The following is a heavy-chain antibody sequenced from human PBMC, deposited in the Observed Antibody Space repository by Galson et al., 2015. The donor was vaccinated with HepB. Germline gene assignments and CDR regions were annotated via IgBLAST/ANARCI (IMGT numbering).Heavy chain of an antibody. CDR1: GFSFTRYA. CDR2: ITSSGGNS. CDR3: AKEGIMVANNPYHFHY. Sequence: SLRLSCAASGFSFTRYAMAWVRQAPGKGLEWVSSITSSGGNSYYTDSVKGRFTVSRDNSKNTLLLQLNSLRAEDTAMYFCAKEGIMVANNPYHFHYWGQGTLVIVSS. D-gene: IGHD2-15*01. V-gene: IGHV3-23*01. J-gene: IGHJ4*02.